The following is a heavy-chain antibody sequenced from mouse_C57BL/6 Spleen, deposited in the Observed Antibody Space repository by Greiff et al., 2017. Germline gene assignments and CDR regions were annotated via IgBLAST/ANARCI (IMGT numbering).Heavy chain of an antibody. CDR3: ARGGELGHYFDY. CDR1: GYSFTDYN. Sequence: QLQQSGPELVKPGASVQISCKAFGYSFTDYNMNWVKQSNGKCLEWFGVFNPNYGTTSYNQKFKGKATLTVDQSSSTAYMQLNSLTSEDSAVYYCARGGELGHYFDYWGQGTTLTVSS. J-gene: IGHJ2*01. D-gene: IGHD4-1*01. CDR2: FNPNYGTT. V-gene: IGHV1-39*01.